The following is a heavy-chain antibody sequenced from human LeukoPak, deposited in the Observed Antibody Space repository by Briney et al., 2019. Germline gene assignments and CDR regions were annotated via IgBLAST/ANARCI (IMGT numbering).Heavy chain of an antibody. CDR1: GFTFSSYG. J-gene: IGHJ3*02. V-gene: IGHV3-30*03. CDR3: ARVMYYYDSSGYRDAFDI. D-gene: IGHD3-22*01. CDR2: ISYDGSNK. Sequence: GGSLRLSCAASGFTFSSYGMHWVRQAPGKGLEWVAVISYDGSNKYYADSVKGRFTISRDNSKNTLYLQMNSLRAEDTAVYYCARVMYYYDSSGYRDAFDIWGQGTMVTVSS.